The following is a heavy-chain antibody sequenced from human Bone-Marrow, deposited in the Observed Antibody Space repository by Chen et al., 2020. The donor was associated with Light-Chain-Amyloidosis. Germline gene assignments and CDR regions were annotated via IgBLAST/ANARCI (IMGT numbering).Heavy chain of an antibody. CDR1: GGSISSSSYY. D-gene: IGHD3-3*01. V-gene: IGHV4-39*07. J-gene: IGHJ4*02. CDR2: IYYSGST. CDR3: ARATATYYDFWSGYYSFDY. Sequence: QLQLQESGPGLVKPSETLSLTCTVSGGSISSSSYYWGWIRQPPGKGLEWLGSIYYSGSTYYNPSLKSRVTISVDTSKNQFSLTLSSXXXXDTAVYYCARATATYYDFWSGYYSFDYWGQGTLVTVSS.